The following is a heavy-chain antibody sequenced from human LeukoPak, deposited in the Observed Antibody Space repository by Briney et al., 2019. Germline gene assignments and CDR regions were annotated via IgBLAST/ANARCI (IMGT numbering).Heavy chain of an antibody. CDR2: IKQDGSEK. Sequence: PGGSLRLSCAASGFTFSSYWMSWVRQAPGKGLEWVANIKQDGSEKYYVDSVKGRFTISRDNSKNTLYLQMNSLRAEDTAVYYCAKVIGWKWAFDIWGQGTMVTVSS. V-gene: IGHV3-7*03. CDR3: AKVIGWKWAFDI. D-gene: IGHD1-1*01. J-gene: IGHJ3*02. CDR1: GFTFSSYW.